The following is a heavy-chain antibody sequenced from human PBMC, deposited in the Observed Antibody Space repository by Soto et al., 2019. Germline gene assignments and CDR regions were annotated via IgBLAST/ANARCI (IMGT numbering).Heavy chain of an antibody. CDR3: AADCSSTSCYNDYYGMDV. Sequence: SETLSLTXAVSGGPISSSNWWSWVRQPPGKGLEWIGEIYHSGSTNYNPSLKSRVTISVDKSKNQFSLKLSSVTAADTAVYYCAADCSSTSCYNDYYGMDVWGQGTTVTVSS. J-gene: IGHJ6*02. V-gene: IGHV4-4*02. CDR2: IYHSGST. D-gene: IGHD2-2*02. CDR1: GGPISSSNW.